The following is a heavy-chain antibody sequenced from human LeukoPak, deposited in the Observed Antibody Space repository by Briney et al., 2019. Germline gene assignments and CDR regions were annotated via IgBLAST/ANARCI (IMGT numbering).Heavy chain of an antibody. J-gene: IGHJ4*02. CDR2: IYTSGSI. V-gene: IGHV4-61*02. CDR1: GGSISSGSYY. CDR3: ARLSAAAGSY. D-gene: IGHD6-13*01. Sequence: SQTLSLTCSVSGGSISSGSYYWSWIRQPAGKGLEWIGRIYTSGSINYNPSLKSRVTISVDTSKNQFSLKLSSVTAADTAVYYCARLSAAAGSYWGQGTLVTVSS.